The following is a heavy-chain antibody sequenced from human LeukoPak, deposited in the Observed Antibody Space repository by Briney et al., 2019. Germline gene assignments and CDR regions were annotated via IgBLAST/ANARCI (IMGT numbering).Heavy chain of an antibody. CDR1: GGSISSSNW. CDR3: ARVGWAQGGYFDL. D-gene: IGHD1-26*01. V-gene: IGHV4-4*02. Sequence: SETLSLTCTVSGGSISSSNWWSWVSQPPGKGLEWIGEIYHSGSTNYNPSLKSRVTISVDTSKNQFSLKLSSVTAADTAVYYCARVGWAQGGYFDLWGRGTLVTVSS. J-gene: IGHJ2*01. CDR2: IYHSGST.